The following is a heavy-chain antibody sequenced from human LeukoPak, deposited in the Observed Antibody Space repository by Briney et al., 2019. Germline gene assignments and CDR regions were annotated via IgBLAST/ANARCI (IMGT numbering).Heavy chain of an antibody. D-gene: IGHD4-17*01. CDR3: ARRGPVTTPYYYYYMDV. V-gene: IGHV4-39*07. J-gene: IGHJ6*03. CDR1: GGSIISSLYY. Sequence: SETLSLTCTVSGGSIISSLYYWGWIRQPPGKGLEWIANIYYSGSTYYNPSLKSRVTISVDTSKNQFSLKLSSVTAADTAVYYCARRGPVTTPYYYYYMDVWGKGTTVTVSS. CDR2: IYYSGST.